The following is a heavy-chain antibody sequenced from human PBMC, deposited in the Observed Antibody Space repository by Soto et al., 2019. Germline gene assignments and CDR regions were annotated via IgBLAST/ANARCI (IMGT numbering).Heavy chain of an antibody. V-gene: IGHV5-51*01. Sequence: PGESLKISCKGSGYSFTSYWIAWVRQMPGKGLEWMGIIYPGDSATRYSPSFQGQVTISADKSISIAYLQWSSLKASDTAMYYCARSSFWPGYSDYWGQGTLVTVSS. J-gene: IGHJ4*02. CDR3: ARSSFWPGYSDY. CDR2: IYPGDSAT. CDR1: GYSFTSYW.